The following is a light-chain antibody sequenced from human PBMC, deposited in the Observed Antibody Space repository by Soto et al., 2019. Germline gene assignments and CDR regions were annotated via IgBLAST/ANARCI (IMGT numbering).Light chain of an antibody. CDR1: SSDVGGYNY. Sequence: QSVLTQPASVSGSPGQSITISCTGTSSDVGGYNYVSWYQQHPGKAPKLMIYDVSNRPSGVSNRFSGSKSGNTASLTISGLQAEDEADYYCSSYTSSSSYVFGTGTKLTLL. V-gene: IGLV2-14*01. J-gene: IGLJ1*01. CDR2: DVS. CDR3: SSYTSSSSYV.